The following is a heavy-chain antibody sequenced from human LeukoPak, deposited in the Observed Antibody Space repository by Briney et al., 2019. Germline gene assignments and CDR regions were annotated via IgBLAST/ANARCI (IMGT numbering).Heavy chain of an antibody. Sequence: DSVKGRCTTSRDNSKNTLYLQMNSLRAEDTAVYYCARTVTNEYYFDYWGQGTLVTVSS. D-gene: IGHD1-1*01. CDR3: ARTVTNEYYFDY. V-gene: IGHV3-53*01. J-gene: IGHJ4*02.